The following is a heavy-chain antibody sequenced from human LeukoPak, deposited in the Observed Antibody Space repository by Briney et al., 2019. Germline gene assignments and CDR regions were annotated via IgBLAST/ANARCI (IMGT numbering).Heavy chain of an antibody. V-gene: IGHV3-20*01. CDR2: INWNGGST. CDR3: AREWGAGYSSSWYLGGDDWFDP. CDR1: GFTFDDYG. Sequence: PGGSLRLSCAASGFTFDDYGMSWVRQAPGKGLEWVSGINWNGGSTGYADSVKGRFTISRDNAKNSLYLQMNSLRAEDTALYHCAREWGAGYSSSWYLGGDDWFDPWGQGTLVTVSS. J-gene: IGHJ5*02. D-gene: IGHD6-13*01.